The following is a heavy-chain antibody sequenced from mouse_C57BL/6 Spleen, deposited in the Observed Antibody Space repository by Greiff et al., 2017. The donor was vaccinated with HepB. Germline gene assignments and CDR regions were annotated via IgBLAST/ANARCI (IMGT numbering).Heavy chain of an antibody. CDR2: IDPSDSYT. J-gene: IGHJ2*01. D-gene: IGHD6-1*01. Sequence: QVQLQQPGAELVRPGTSVKLSCKASGYTFTSYWMHWVKQRPGQGLEWIGVIDPSDSYTNYNQKFKGKATLTVDTSSSTAYMQLSSLTSEDSAVYYCARESSFYFDYWGKGTTLTVSS. CDR1: GYTFTSYW. CDR3: ARESSFYFDY. V-gene: IGHV1-59*01.